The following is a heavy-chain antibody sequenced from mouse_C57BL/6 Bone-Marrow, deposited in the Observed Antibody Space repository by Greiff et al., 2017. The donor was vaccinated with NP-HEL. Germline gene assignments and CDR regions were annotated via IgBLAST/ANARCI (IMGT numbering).Heavy chain of an antibody. CDR3: ARGDGYYRFAY. CDR2: IWSGGST. V-gene: IGHV2-2*01. D-gene: IGHD2-3*01. J-gene: IGHJ3*01. Sequence: VKLVESGPGLVQPSQSLSITCTVSGFSLTSYGVHWVRQSPGKGLEWLGVIWSGGSTDYNAAFISRLSISKDNSKSQVFFKMNSLQADDTAIYYCARGDGYYRFAYWGQGTLVTVSA. CDR1: GFSLTSYG.